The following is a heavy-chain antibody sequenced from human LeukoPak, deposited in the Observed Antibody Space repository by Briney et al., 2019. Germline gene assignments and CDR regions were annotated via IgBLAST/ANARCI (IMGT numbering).Heavy chain of an antibody. Sequence: GASVKVSCKASGYTFTSYDINWVRQATGQGLEWMGWMNPNSGNTGYAQKFQGRVTMTRNTSISTAYMELSSLRSEDTAVYYCARVPSGMVRGRTLKNWFGPWGQGTLVSVSS. J-gene: IGHJ5*02. V-gene: IGHV1-8*01. CDR1: GYTFTSYD. CDR2: MNPNSGNT. CDR3: ARVPSGMVRGRTLKNWFGP. D-gene: IGHD3-10*01.